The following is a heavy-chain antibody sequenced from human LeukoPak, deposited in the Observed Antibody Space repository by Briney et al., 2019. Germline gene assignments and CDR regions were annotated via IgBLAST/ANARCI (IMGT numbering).Heavy chain of an antibody. CDR1: GFAFSSYA. CDR3: ARLYSSSDY. J-gene: IGHJ4*02. D-gene: IGHD6-6*01. CDR2: ISGSGSST. Sequence: GGSLRLSCAASGFAFSSYAMSWVGQAPGKGLEWVSTISGSGSSTYYADSVKGRFTISRDNSKNTLYLQMNSLRAEDTAVYYCARLYSSSDYWGQGTLVTVSS. V-gene: IGHV3-23*01.